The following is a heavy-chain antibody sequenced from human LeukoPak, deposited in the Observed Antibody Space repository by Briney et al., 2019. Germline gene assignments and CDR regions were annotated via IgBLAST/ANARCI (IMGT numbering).Heavy chain of an antibody. CDR2: IYYSGST. Sequence: SETLSLTCTVSGGSVSSGSYYWSWIRQPPGKGLEWIGYIYYSGSTNYNPSLKSRVTISVDTSKNQFSLKLSSVTAADTAVYYCARDFMGIAARPPFYYYGTDVWGQGTTVTVSS. D-gene: IGHD6-6*01. CDR3: ARDFMGIAARPPFYYYGTDV. J-gene: IGHJ6*02. V-gene: IGHV4-61*01. CDR1: GGSVSSGSYY.